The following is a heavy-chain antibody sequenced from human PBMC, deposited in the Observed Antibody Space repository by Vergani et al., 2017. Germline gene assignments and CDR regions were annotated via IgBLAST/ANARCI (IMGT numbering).Heavy chain of an antibody. CDR1: GFTFSSYG. CDR2: IRYDGSNK. CDR3: AKDSSVIVVVVAATSGGDAFDI. D-gene: IGHD2-15*01. V-gene: IGHV3-30*02. J-gene: IGHJ3*02. Sequence: QVQLVESGGGVVQPGGSLRLSCAASGFTFSSYGMHWVRQAPGKGLEWVAFIRYDGSNKYYADSVKGRFTISRDNSKNTLYLQMNSLRAEDTAVYYCAKDSSVIVVVVAATSGGDAFDIWGQGTMVTVSS.